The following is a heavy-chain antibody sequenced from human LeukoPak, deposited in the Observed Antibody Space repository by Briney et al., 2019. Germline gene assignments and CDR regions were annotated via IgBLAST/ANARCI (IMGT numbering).Heavy chain of an antibody. CDR1: GLTFSSYA. Sequence: GGSLRLSCAASGLTFSSYAMSWVRQAPGKGLEWVSAISGSGGSTYYADSVKGRFTISRDNSKNTLYLQMNSLRAEDTAVYYCAKCDYYDSSGYFGYWGQGTLVTVSS. CDR2: ISGSGGST. D-gene: IGHD3-22*01. J-gene: IGHJ4*02. V-gene: IGHV3-23*01. CDR3: AKCDYYDSSGYFGY.